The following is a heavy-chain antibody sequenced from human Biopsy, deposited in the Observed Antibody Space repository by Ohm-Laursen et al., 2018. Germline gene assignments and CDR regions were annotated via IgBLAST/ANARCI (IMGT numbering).Heavy chain of an antibody. Sequence: SETLSLTCTVSGGSISHNNYYWGWIRQPPGKGLEWIGSIFYRRRTHYKPTLKTGINICVDTSKNQLSLKLNFVTAADTAVYYCARDYDTSGYYYVSWGQGTLVTVSS. V-gene: IGHV4-39*01. CDR1: GGSISHNNYY. D-gene: IGHD3-22*01. CDR2: IFYRRRT. J-gene: IGHJ5*02. CDR3: ARDYDTSGYYYVS.